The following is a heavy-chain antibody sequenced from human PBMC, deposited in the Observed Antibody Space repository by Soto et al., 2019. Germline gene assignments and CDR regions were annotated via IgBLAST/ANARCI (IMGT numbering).Heavy chain of an antibody. CDR3: ARVARCFSTNCYGFPSD. V-gene: IGHV4-34*01. J-gene: IGHJ4*02. CDR2: INHSGST. CDR1: GGSFSDSY. D-gene: IGHD2-2*01. Sequence: SETLSLTCAVYGGSFSDSYWTWIRQPPGKGLEWIGEINHSGSTNYNPSHESRDTMSVDLTKNQFTLKMNSVTASDTAVYHCARVARCFSTNCYGFPSDWGQGTPVT.